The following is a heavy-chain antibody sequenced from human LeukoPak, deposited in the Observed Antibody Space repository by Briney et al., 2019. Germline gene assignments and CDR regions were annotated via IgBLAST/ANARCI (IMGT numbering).Heavy chain of an antibody. CDR3: AREGYYGSGSPPSLYFDY. Sequence: PGRSLRLSCAASGFTFSSYAFHWVRQAPGKGLEWVAVTSSDLNVKLYADSVKGRFTISRDNSRSTLYLQMNSLRPEDTAIYYCAREGYYGSGSPPSLYFDYWGQGTLVTVSS. V-gene: IGHV3-30*03. CDR1: GFTFSSYA. D-gene: IGHD3-10*01. CDR2: TSSDLNVK. J-gene: IGHJ4*02.